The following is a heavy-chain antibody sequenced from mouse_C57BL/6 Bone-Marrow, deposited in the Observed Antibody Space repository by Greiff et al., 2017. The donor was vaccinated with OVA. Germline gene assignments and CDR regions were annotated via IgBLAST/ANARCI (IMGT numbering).Heavy chain of an antibody. CDR1: GYAFSSYW. D-gene: IGHD1-1*01. CDR2: IYPGDGDT. CDR3: ARGYYYGSSYEAMDY. J-gene: IGHJ4*01. Sequence: VQLQQSGAELVKPGASVKISCKASGYAFSSYWMTWVKQRPGKGLEWIGQIYPGDGDTNYNGTFKGKATLTADKSCSTANMQLSSLTAEDSAVYFCARGYYYGSSYEAMDYWGQGTSVTVSS. V-gene: IGHV1-80*01.